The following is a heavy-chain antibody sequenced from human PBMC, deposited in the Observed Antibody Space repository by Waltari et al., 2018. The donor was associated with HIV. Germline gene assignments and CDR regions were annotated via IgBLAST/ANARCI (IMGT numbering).Heavy chain of an antibody. Sequence: EVQLVESGGGLVKPGGSLRLSCAASGFTFSSYSLNWVRQAPGKGLEWVSAISSSSSYIYYADSVKGRFTISRDNAKNSLYLQMNSLRAEDTAVYYCARGGGLEVTTVTTYNYWGQGTLVTVSS. CDR1: GFTFSSYS. CDR2: ISSSSSYI. V-gene: IGHV3-21*01. CDR3: ARGGGLEVTTVTTYNY. D-gene: IGHD4-17*01. J-gene: IGHJ4*02.